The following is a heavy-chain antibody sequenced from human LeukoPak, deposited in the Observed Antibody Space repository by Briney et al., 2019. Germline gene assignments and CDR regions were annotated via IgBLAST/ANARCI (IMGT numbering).Heavy chain of an antibody. CDR2: INHSGST. CDR1: GGSFSGYY. Sequence: SETLSLTCAVYGGSFSGYYWSWIRQPPGKGLEWIGEINHSGSTNYNPSLKSRVTISVDTSKNQFSLKLSSVTAADTAVYYCVRGVFIVVVPAASSRNWFDPWGQGTLVTVSS. V-gene: IGHV4-34*01. J-gene: IGHJ5*02. CDR3: VRGVFIVVVPAASSRNWFDP. D-gene: IGHD2-2*01.